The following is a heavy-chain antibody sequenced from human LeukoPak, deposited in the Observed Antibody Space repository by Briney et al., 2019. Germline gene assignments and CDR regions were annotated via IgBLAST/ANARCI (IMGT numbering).Heavy chain of an antibody. J-gene: IGHJ6*02. CDR1: GYTFTIYG. D-gene: IGHD3-22*01. Sequence: GASVTVSCKASGYTFTIYGISWVRQAPGQGLEWMGWISAYNGNTNYAQKLQGRVTMTTDTSTSTAYMELRSLRSDDTAVYYCARDPFRYYYDSKFMFGMDVWGQGTTVTVSS. CDR3: ARDPFRYYYDSKFMFGMDV. V-gene: IGHV1-18*01. CDR2: ISAYNGNT.